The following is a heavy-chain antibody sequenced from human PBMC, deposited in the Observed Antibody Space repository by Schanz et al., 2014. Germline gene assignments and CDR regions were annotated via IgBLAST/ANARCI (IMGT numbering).Heavy chain of an antibody. CDR3: ARDGGREGGRVELAV. J-gene: IGHJ1*01. CDR1: GFTVNTHY. CDR2: MYINSGST. Sequence: EVQLVESGGGLIQPGGSLRLSCAVSGFTVNTHYMSWVRQAPGKGLEWISSMYINSGSTQYADSVKGRFIISRDSSKNTLFLQMNSLRAEDTAVYFCARDGGREGGRVELAVWGQGTLVTVS. V-gene: IGHV3-53*01. D-gene: IGHD3-10*01.